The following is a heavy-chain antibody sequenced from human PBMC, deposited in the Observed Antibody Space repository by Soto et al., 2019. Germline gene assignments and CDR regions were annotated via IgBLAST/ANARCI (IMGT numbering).Heavy chain of an antibody. CDR1: GFTFSSYG. D-gene: IGHD2-2*03. J-gene: IGHJ6*02. V-gene: IGHV3-30*18. CDR3: AKGLDIVLVPGAIGPYYYYGVDV. CDR2: ISYDGITK. Sequence: QVQLVESGGGVVQPGRSLRLSCAASGFTFSSYGMNWVRQAPGKGLEWVALISYDGITKYYADSVKGRFTISRDNSKNTQYLQMNSQRPEDTAVYYCAKGLDIVLVPGAIGPYYYYGVDVWGQGTTVTVSS.